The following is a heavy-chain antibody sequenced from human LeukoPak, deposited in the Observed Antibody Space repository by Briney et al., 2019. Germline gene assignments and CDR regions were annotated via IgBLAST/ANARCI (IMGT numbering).Heavy chain of an antibody. CDR1: GFTFSSYG. J-gene: IGHJ4*02. V-gene: IGHV3-30*02. Sequence: QSGGSLRLSCAGSGFTFSSYGMHWVRQAPGKGLEWVAFIRYDGTNKYYADSVKSRFTISRDNYKNTLYLQMKSLRVEDTAMYYCARDWSALRYFDRLFSYWGQGTLVTVSS. D-gene: IGHD3-9*01. CDR2: IRYDGTNK. CDR3: ARDWSALRYFDRLFSY.